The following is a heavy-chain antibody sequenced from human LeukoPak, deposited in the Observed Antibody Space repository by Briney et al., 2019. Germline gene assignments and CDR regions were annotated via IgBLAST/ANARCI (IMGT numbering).Heavy chain of an antibody. D-gene: IGHD3-3*01. CDR2: IYDSGST. CDR1: GGSISSSNW. Sequence: SGTLSLTCAVSGGSISSSNWWSWVRQPPGKGLDWIGEIYDSGSTNYNQSLKSRITISVDKSKNQCSLKLSSVTAADTAVYYCARERSGSEIFARSFDIWGQGTMVTVSS. CDR3: ARERSGSEIFARSFDI. J-gene: IGHJ3*02. V-gene: IGHV4-4*02.